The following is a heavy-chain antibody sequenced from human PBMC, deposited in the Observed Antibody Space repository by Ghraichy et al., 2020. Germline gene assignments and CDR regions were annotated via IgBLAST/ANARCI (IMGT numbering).Heavy chain of an antibody. Sequence: SETLSLTCAVYGGSFSGYYWSWIRQPPGKGLEWIGEINHSGSTNYNPSLKSRVTISVDTSKNQFSLKLSSVTAADTAVYYCARGSSGSYYYLRDTRSDFDYWGQGTLVTVSS. J-gene: IGHJ4*02. CDR3: ARGSSGSYYYLRDTRSDFDY. V-gene: IGHV4-34*01. D-gene: IGHD1-26*01. CDR2: INHSGST. CDR1: GGSFSGYY.